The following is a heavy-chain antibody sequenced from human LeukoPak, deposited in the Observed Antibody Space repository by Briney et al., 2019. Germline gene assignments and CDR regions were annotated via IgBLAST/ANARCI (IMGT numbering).Heavy chain of an antibody. J-gene: IGHJ5*02. D-gene: IGHD2-2*01. V-gene: IGHV1-2*02. CDR2: INPNSGAT. CDR3: ARGDIVVVPAARNWFDP. Sequence: ASVKVSCKASGYTFTGYYMHWVRQAPGQGPEWMGWINPNSGATNYAQKFQGRVTMTRDTSISTAYMELSRLRSDDTAVYYCARGDIVVVPAARNWFDPWGQGTLVTVSS. CDR1: GYTFTGYY.